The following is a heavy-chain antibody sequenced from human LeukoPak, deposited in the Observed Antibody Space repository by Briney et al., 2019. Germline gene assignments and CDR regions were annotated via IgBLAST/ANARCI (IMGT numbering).Heavy chain of an antibody. V-gene: IGHV3-7*04. J-gene: IGHJ4*02. CDR2: INEDGSAK. CDR3: ARGDCSGGSCYLSLTTIDY. Sequence: PGGSLRLSCAASGFTLSGYWMTWLRQAPGKGLEWVANINEDGSAKYYLGSVKGRFTISRDNAKNSLYLQMNSLRAEDTAVYYCARGDCSGGSCYLSLTTIDYWGQGTLVTVSS. D-gene: IGHD2-15*01. CDR1: GFTLSGYW.